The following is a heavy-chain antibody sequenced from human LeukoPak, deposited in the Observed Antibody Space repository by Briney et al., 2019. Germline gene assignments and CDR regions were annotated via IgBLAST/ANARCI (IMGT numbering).Heavy chain of an antibody. V-gene: IGHV3-30-3*01. CDR3: ASPRGGYYPNDY. CDR1: GFTFSSHA. CDR2: VSYDGSNK. Sequence: PGRSLRLSCAASGFTFSSHAMHWVRQAPGKGLEWVALVSYDGSNKHYADSVKGRFTISRDNSRNTLYLQMNSLRAEDTAVYYCASPRGGYYPNDYWGQGTLVTVSS. D-gene: IGHD3-22*01. J-gene: IGHJ4*02.